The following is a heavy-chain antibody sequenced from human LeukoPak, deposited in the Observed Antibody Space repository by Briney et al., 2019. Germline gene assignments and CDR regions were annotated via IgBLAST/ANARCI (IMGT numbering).Heavy chain of an antibody. CDR2: INHSGST. D-gene: IGHD3-22*01. J-gene: IGHJ3*02. V-gene: IGHV4-34*01. CDR1: GGSISSYY. Sequence: SETLSLTCTVSGGSISSYYWSWIRQPPGKGLEWIGEINHSGSTNYNPSLKSRVTISVDTSKNQFSLKLSSVTAADTAVYYCARHLASSGYSAFDIWGQGTMVTVSS. CDR3: ARHLASSGYSAFDI.